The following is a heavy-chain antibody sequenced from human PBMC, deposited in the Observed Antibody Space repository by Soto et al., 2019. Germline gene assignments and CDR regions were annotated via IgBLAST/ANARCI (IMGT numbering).Heavy chain of an antibody. Sequence: SETLSLTCTVSGGSIRSGGYYWSWVRQNPRRGLEWIGNIYYSGNTYYNPSLKSRLTISVDTSKNQFSLNLSSVTAADTAVYYCTRDRLMATAGTARHYFGLDVWGQGTTVTVSS. CDR3: TRDRLMATAGTARHYFGLDV. J-gene: IGHJ6*02. D-gene: IGHD5-18*01. CDR1: GGSIRSGGYY. CDR2: IYYSGNT. V-gene: IGHV4-31*03.